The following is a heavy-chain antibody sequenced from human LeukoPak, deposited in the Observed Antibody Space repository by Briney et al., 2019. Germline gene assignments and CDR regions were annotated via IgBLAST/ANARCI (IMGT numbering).Heavy chain of an antibody. CDR2: IYYSGST. V-gene: IGHV4-59*01. D-gene: IGHD2-2*01. Sequence: PSETQSLTCTVSTGSTSSYYWSWIRQPPGKGLEWIGYIYYSGSTNYNPSLKSRVTISVDTSKNQFSLKLSSVTAADTAVYYCARGTTYCSSTSCYHLNWFDPWGQGTLVTVSS. CDR1: TGSTSSYY. J-gene: IGHJ5*02. CDR3: ARGTTYCSSTSCYHLNWFDP.